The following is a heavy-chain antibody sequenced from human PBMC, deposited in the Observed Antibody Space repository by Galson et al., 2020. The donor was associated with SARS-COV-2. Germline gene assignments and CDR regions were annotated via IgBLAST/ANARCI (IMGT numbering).Heavy chain of an antibody. CDR2: IYHSGST. J-gene: IGHJ4*02. Sequence: SETLSLTCTVSGYSISSGYYWGWIRQPPGKGLEWIGSIYHSGSTYYNPSLKSRVTISVDTSKNQFSLKLSSVTAADTAVHYCARAGGTIFGVVIIPGYFDYWGQGTLVTVSS. CDR1: GYSISSGYY. V-gene: IGHV4-38-2*02. D-gene: IGHD3-3*01. CDR3: ARAGGTIFGVVIIPGYFDY.